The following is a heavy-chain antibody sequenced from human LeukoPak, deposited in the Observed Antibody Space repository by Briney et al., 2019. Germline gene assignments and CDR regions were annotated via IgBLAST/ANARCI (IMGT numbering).Heavy chain of an antibody. CDR1: GGSISSYY. CDR3: ASLTYDFWSGYYTN. CDR2: IYYSGST. J-gene: IGHJ4*02. V-gene: IGHV4-59*01. D-gene: IGHD3-3*01. Sequence: SETLSLTCTVSGGSISSYYWSWIRQPPGKGLEWIGYIYYSGSTNYNPSLKSRVTISVDTSKNQFSLKLSSVTAADTAVYCCASLTYDFWSGYYTNWGQGTLVTVSS.